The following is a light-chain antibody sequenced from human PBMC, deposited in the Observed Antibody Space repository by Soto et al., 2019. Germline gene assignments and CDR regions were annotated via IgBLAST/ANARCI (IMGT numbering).Light chain of an antibody. CDR1: QSVSSSS. Sequence: EIVLTQSPGTLSLSPGQRATLSCRASQSVSSSSLAWYQQRPGQAPRLLIYGASRRATGIPDRFSGSGSGTDFTLTFSRLEPEDFAVYYCQHYGASPKYTFGQGTKLEIK. V-gene: IGKV3-20*01. J-gene: IGKJ2*01. CDR3: QHYGASPKYT. CDR2: GAS.